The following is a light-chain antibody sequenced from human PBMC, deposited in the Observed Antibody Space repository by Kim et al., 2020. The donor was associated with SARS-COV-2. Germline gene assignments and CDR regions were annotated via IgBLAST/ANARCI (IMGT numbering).Light chain of an antibody. CDR2: ATC. V-gene: IGKV1-39*01. CDR3: QQTDSTPRR. CDR1: QSISTD. Sequence: ESVGDRVTRTSRESQSISTDLKWYQQKPGEDPKILIYATCNLKSGVPKRYSGSGSGTECTLTRRRLQPEEFATYYSQQTDSTPRRFGQGTKVEIK. J-gene: IGKJ1*01.